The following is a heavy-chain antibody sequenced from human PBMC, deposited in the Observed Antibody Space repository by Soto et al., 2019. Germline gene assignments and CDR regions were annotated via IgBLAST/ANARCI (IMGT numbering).Heavy chain of an antibody. Sequence: PSETLSLTCAVYGGSFRGYYWTWIRQPPGKGLEWIGEIDHSGSTNYNLSLKSRVTISVDTSKNQFSLKLASVTAADTAVYYCARVEYTYNYRGLDYWGQGTLVTVSS. CDR1: GGSFRGYY. CDR3: ARVEYTYNYRGLDY. D-gene: IGHD3-16*01. J-gene: IGHJ4*02. V-gene: IGHV4-34*01. CDR2: IDHSGST.